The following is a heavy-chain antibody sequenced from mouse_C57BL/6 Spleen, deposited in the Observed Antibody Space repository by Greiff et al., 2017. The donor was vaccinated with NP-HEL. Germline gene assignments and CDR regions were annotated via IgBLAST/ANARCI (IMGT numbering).Heavy chain of an antibody. CDR2: IYPRDGST. Sequence: VQLQQSGPELVKPGASVKLSCKASGYTFKSYDINWVKQRPGQGLEWIGWIYPRDGSTKYNEKFKGKATLTVDTSSSTAYMDLRSLTSEDSAVYFCAISIYYYGSSNWYFDVWGTGTTVTVSS. J-gene: IGHJ1*03. V-gene: IGHV1-85*01. D-gene: IGHD1-1*01. CDR1: GYTFKSYD. CDR3: AISIYYYGSSNWYFDV.